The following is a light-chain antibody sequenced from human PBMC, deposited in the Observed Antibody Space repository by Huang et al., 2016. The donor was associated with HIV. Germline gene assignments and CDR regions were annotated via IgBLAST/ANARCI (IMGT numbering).Light chain of an antibody. V-gene: IGKV3-11*01. J-gene: IGKJ2*01. CDR2: DAS. Sequence: EIVLTQSPATLSLSPGERATLSCRASQSVSSSLAWYQQRPGQAPRLLIYDASNRATDFPARFSGSGSGTYFTLTISSLEPEDSAVYYCQQRNNWPYTFGQGTKLEIK. CDR1: QSVSSS. CDR3: QQRNNWPYT.